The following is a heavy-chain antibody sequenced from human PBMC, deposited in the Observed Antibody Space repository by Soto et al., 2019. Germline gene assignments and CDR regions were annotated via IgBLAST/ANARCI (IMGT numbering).Heavy chain of an antibody. V-gene: IGHV4-61*08. CDR2: IYYSGNT. CDR1: GGSVSSGGYY. J-gene: IGHJ6*02. Sequence: SETLSLTCTVSGGSVSSGGYYWSWIRQPPGKGLEWIGYIYYSGNTNYNPSLKSRVTISVDTSKNQFSLKLSSVTAADTAVYYCARFEWFGELLSGMDVWGQGTTVTVSS. D-gene: IGHD3-10*01. CDR3: ARFEWFGELLSGMDV.